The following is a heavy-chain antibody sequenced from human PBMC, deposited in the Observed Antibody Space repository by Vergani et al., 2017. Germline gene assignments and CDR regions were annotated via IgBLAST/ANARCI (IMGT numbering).Heavy chain of an antibody. Sequence: QVQLQESGPGLVKPSETLSLTCAVSGYSISSGYYWGWIRQPPGKGLEWIGSIYHSGSTYYNPSLKSRVTISVDTSKNQFSLKLSSVTAADTAVYYCARVAAAYYYYYYMDVWGKGTTVTVSS. CDR2: IYHSGST. CDR3: ARVAAAYYYYYYMDV. D-gene: IGHD2-15*01. V-gene: IGHV4-38-2*01. CDR1: GYSISSGYY. J-gene: IGHJ6*03.